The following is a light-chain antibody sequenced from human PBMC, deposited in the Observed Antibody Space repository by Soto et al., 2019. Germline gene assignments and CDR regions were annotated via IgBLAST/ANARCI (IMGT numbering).Light chain of an antibody. V-gene: IGKV3-20*01. CDR3: QQYGSSPVT. CDR2: GAS. Sequence: EIVLTQSPGTLSLSPGERATLSCRASQSVSSTYLAWYQQKPGQPPRLLIYGASSRATGIPDRFSGSGSGTDLTLTITSLESEDFAVSYCQQYGSSPVTFGQGTRLDIK. CDR1: QSVSSTY. J-gene: IGKJ5*01.